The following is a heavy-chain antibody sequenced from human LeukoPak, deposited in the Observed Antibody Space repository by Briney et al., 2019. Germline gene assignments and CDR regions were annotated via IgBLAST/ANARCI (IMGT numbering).Heavy chain of an antibody. J-gene: IGHJ4*02. CDR2: IWYDGSNK. D-gene: IGHD6-19*01. Sequence: GGSLRLSCAASGVTFSSYGMHWVRQAPGKGLEWVAVIWYDGSNKYYADSVKGRFTISRDNSKNTLYLQMNSLRAEATAVYYCARDRGRVAGEYFDYWGQGTLVSVSS. CDR1: GVTFSSYG. V-gene: IGHV3-33*01. CDR3: ARDRGRVAGEYFDY.